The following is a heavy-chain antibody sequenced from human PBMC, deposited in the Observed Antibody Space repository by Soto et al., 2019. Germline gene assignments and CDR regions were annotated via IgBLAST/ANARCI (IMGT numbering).Heavy chain of an antibody. Sequence: SGPTLVNPTQTLTLTCTFSGFSLSTSGVGVGWIRQPPGKALEWLALIYWNDDKRYSPSLKSRLTITKDTSKNQVVLTMTNMDPVDTATYYCASGEIPNYYFDYWGQGTLVTVSS. CDR2: IYWNDDK. V-gene: IGHV2-5*01. D-gene: IGHD3-10*01. J-gene: IGHJ4*02. CDR1: GFSLSTSGVG. CDR3: ASGEIPNYYFDY.